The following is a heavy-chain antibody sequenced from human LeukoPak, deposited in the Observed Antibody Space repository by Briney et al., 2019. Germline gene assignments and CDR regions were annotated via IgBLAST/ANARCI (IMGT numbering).Heavy chain of an antibody. J-gene: IGHJ4*02. Sequence: SETLSLTCTVSGGSISSYYWSWIRQPPGKGLEGIGYIFYSGSTNYNPSLKSRVTISVDTSKNQFSVKLSSVTAADTAVYYCARHPPKSFFDYWGQGTLVTVSS. CDR2: IFYSGST. CDR3: ARHPPKSFFDY. V-gene: IGHV4-59*08. CDR1: GGSISSYY. D-gene: IGHD1-26*01.